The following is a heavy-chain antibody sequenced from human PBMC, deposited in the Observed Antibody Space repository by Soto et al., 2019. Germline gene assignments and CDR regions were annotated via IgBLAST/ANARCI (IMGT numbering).Heavy chain of an antibody. V-gene: IGHV1-8*01. Sequence: QVQLVQSGAEVKKPGASVKVSCKASGYTFTSYDINWVRQATGQGLEWMGWMNPNSGNTGYAQKFQGRVTMTRNTSRSTAYMELSSLRSEDTAVYYCARAHDYGDFWYFDLWGRGTLVTVSS. CDR2: MNPNSGNT. CDR1: GYTFTSYD. J-gene: IGHJ2*01. CDR3: ARAHDYGDFWYFDL. D-gene: IGHD4-17*01.